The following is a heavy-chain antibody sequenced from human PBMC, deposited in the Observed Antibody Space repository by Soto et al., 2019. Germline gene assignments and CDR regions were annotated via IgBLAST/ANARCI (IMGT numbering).Heavy chain of an antibody. Sequence: GGSLRLSCAASGFTFSSYAMSWVRPAPGKGLEWVSAITVSGGSTYYADSVKGRFTISRDNSKNTLYLQMNSLRAEDTAVYYCAKPNLFCSSTSCYDLWGQGTLVTVSS. D-gene: IGHD2-2*01. J-gene: IGHJ5*02. CDR2: ITVSGGST. CDR3: AKPNLFCSSTSCYDL. V-gene: IGHV3-23*01. CDR1: GFTFSSYA.